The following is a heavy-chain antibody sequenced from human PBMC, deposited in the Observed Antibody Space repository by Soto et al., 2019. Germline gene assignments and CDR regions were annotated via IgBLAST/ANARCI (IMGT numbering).Heavy chain of an antibody. CDR2: IKQDGSEK. Sequence: EVQLVESGGGLVQPGGSLRLSCAASGFTFSNYWLAWVRQAPGKGLEWVANIKQDGSEKYYVDSVKGRFTISRDNAKNSLYLQMDTLRAEDTAVYYCAAGRAYFDYWGQGTLVSVSS. V-gene: IGHV3-7*05. J-gene: IGHJ4*02. CDR1: GFTFSNYW. CDR3: AAGRAYFDY.